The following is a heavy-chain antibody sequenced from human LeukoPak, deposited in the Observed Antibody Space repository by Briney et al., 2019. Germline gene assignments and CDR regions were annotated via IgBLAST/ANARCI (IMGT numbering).Heavy chain of an antibody. CDR1: GGTFSNHV. V-gene: IGHV1-69*13. CDR3: ASYTRDGYTVGYFDY. Sequence: ASVKVSCKASGGTFSNHVMTWVRQAPGQGLEWMGGIISAFGPANYAQKFQGRVTITADESINTAYMELSSLRSEDTAVYYCASYTRDGYTVGYFDYWGQGTLVTVSS. D-gene: IGHD5-24*01. J-gene: IGHJ4*02. CDR2: IISAFGPA.